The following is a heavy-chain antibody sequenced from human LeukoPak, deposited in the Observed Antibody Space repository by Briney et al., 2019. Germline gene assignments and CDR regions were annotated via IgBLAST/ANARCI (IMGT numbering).Heavy chain of an antibody. V-gene: IGHV4-39*01. Sequence: SETLSLTCGVSGGSVTSSSYSWGWTRQPPGGGLEWIGSTFYTGTTYYNPSLKSRVTISVDTSKNHFSLNLNSVTAADTAVYYCARHLSSAGRPYYFDFWAQGTLVTVSS. J-gene: IGHJ4*02. CDR1: GGSVTSSSYS. D-gene: IGHD2/OR15-2a*01. CDR2: TFYTGTT. CDR3: ARHLSSAGRPYYFDF.